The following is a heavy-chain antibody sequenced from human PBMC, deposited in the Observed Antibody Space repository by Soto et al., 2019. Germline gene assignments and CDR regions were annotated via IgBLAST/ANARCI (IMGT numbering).Heavy chain of an antibody. CDR1: GFSLSTTGVG. D-gene: IGHD3-16*01. CDR3: AHRGGATVGLYYFDY. J-gene: IGHJ4*02. Sequence: SGPTLVNPTQTLTLTCTFSGFSLSTTGVGVSWIRQPPGKALEWLALIYWHDDKRYSPSLKSRLTITKDTSKNQVVLTMTNMDPADTATYYCAHRGGATVGLYYFDYWGQVALVTVSS. V-gene: IGHV2-5*01. CDR2: IYWHDDK.